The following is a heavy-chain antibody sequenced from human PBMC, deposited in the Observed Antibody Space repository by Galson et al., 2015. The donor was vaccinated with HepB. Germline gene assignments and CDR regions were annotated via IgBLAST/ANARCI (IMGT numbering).Heavy chain of an antibody. J-gene: IGHJ6*02. CDR2: IYNSGST. CDR3: ARAPGSWELLSYYHYGMDV. CDR1: DGSISSYY. Sequence: ETLSLTCTVSDGSISSYYWSWIRQPPGKGLEWIGYIYNSGSTNYNPSLKSRVTISADTSKNQFSLKLSSVTAADTAVYYCARAPGSWELLSYYHYGMDVWGQGTTVTVSS. V-gene: IGHV4-59*01. D-gene: IGHD1-26*01.